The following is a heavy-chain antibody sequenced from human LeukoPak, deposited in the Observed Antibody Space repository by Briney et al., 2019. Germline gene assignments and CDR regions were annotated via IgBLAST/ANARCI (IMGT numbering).Heavy chain of an antibody. Sequence: PSQTLSLTCAVSGGSISSGGYSWSWIRQPPGKGLEWIGYIYHSGSTYYNPSLKSRVTISVDTSKNQFSLKLSSVTAADTAVYYCARVRSGCSGGSCPPINNWFDPWGQGTLVTVSS. V-gene: IGHV4-30-2*05. J-gene: IGHJ5*02. CDR3: ARVRSGCSGGSCPPINNWFDP. CDR2: IYHSGST. CDR1: GGSISSGGYS. D-gene: IGHD2-15*01.